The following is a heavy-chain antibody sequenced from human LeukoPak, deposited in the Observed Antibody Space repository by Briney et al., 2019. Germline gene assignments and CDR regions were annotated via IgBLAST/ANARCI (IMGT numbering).Heavy chain of an antibody. Sequence: SETLSLTCTVSGGSISSYNWSWFRPPPGKGLEWIAYIFYSGSTNYNPSLKSRVTISVDTSKNQFSLKLTSVTAADTAVYYCARGGSYFDYWGQETLVTVSS. CDR1: GGSISSYN. CDR2: IFYSGST. CDR3: ARGGSYFDY. J-gene: IGHJ4*02. V-gene: IGHV4-59*01. D-gene: IGHD1-26*01.